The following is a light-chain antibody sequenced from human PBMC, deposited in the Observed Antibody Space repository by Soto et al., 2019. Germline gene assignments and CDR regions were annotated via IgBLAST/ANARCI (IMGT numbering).Light chain of an antibody. CDR2: AAS. CDR1: QDISNY. V-gene: IGKV1-27*01. J-gene: IGKJ2*01. CDR3: QKYNSAPKT. Sequence: DIQMTQSPSSLSASVGDRVTITCRASQDISNYLAWYQQKPGEVPKLLIYAASTLQKGVQSRFSGGGSGTLFTLTISSRQPDDVATYYCQKYNSAPKTFGRGTRLEIK.